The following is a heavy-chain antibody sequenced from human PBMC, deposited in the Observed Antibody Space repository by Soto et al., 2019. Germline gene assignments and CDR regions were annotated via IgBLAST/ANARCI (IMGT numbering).Heavy chain of an antibody. Sequence: PGGSLRLSCAASGFTFSSYAMSWVRQAPGKGLEWVSAISGSGGSTYYADSVKGRFTISRDNSKNTLYLQMNSLRAEDTAVYYFAKALGNYYGSGSYNYWGQGTLVTVSS. J-gene: IGHJ4*02. CDR1: GFTFSSYA. D-gene: IGHD3-10*01. V-gene: IGHV3-23*01. CDR3: AKALGNYYGSGSYNY. CDR2: ISGSGGST.